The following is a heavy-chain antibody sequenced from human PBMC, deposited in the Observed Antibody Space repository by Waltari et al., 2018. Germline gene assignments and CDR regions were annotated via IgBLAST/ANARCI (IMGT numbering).Heavy chain of an antibody. V-gene: IGHV1-2*02. CDR2: INPNTGNT. J-gene: IGHJ5*02. CDR3: ARDRWAAERPYKWLDP. D-gene: IGHD6-13*01. CDR1: GSPFRGSH. Sequence: QVHLVQSGAAVKTPGASVKVYCTASGSPFRGSHKQWVRQAPGQGREWMGWINPNTGNTNYGQKFQGRVTLTRDTPNTTAYMELSGLTSDDTAVYYCARDRWAAERPYKWLDPWGQGTQVTVSS.